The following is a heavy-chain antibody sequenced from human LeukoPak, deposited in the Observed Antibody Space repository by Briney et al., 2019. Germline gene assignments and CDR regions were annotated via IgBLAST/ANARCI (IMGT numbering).Heavy chain of an antibody. D-gene: IGHD6-13*01. CDR2: IYHSGST. Sequence: PSETLSLTCTVSGASISNYYWGWVRQPPGKGLEWIGYIYHSGSTYYNPSLKSRVTISVDRSKNQFSLKLSSVTAADTAVYYCAREPGYSSSFIDYWGQGTLVTVSS. CDR3: AREPGYSSSFIDY. V-gene: IGHV4-59*12. J-gene: IGHJ4*02. CDR1: GASISNYY.